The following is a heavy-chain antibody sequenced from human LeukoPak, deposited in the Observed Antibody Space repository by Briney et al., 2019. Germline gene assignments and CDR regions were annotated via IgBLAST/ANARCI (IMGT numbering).Heavy chain of an antibody. CDR1: GASITSGRYY. D-gene: IGHD3-16*01. CDR2: IHYSGTPT. J-gene: IGHJ4*02. CDR3: AAGGDDAKAGY. V-gene: IGHV4-39*02. Sequence: KASETLSLTSSVYGASITSGRYYWGWMRQAPGKGLEWIGTIHYSGTPTFYNPSLESRVSLFSDTSRNDFSLRLRSVTAADTAVYYCAAGGDDAKAGYWGQGTLVTVSS.